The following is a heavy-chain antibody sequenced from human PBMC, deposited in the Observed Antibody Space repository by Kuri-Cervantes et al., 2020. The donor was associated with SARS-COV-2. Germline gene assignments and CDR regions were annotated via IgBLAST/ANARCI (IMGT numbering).Heavy chain of an antibody. J-gene: IGHJ4*02. CDR3: AKDRVGVQDF. D-gene: IGHD2-21*01. V-gene: IGHV3-30*18. CDR2: ISHDGKNK. CDR1: GFTFSSYA. Sequence: GGSLRLSCAASGFTFSSYAMSWVRQAPGKGLEWVAVISHDGKNKKCIASGKGRFTISRDNSQNTLYLHMKGLRSEDTAMYYCAKDRVGVQDFWGQGTLVTVSS.